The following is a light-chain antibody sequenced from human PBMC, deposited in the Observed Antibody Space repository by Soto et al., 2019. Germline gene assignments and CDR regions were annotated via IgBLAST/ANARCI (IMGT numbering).Light chain of an antibody. Sequence: DIQMTQSPSSLSASVGDRVTITCQATQDISNYLNWYQQKPGKAPKLLIYAASSLQSGVPSRFSGSGSGTDFTLTISSLQPEDFATYYCQQLNSYPPAFGGGTKVDIK. CDR1: QDISNY. V-gene: IGKV1-39*01. J-gene: IGKJ4*01. CDR3: QQLNSYPPA. CDR2: AAS.